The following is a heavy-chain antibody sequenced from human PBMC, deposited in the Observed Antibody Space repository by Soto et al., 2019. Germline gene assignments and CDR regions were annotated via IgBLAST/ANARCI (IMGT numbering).Heavy chain of an antibody. CDR3: ARHPTLHYYYMDV. Sequence: GESLKISCKGSGYSFTSYWIGWVRQMPGKGLEWMGIIYPGDSDTRYSPSFQGQVTISADKSISTAYLQWSSLKASDTAMYYCARHPTLHYYYMDVWGKGTTVTVSS. J-gene: IGHJ6*03. V-gene: IGHV5-51*01. CDR2: IYPGDSDT. CDR1: GYSFTSYW.